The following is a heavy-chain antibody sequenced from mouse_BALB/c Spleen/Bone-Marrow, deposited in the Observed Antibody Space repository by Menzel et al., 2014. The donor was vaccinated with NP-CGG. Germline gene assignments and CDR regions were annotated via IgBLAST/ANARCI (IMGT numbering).Heavy chain of an antibody. CDR3: ARWFLYY. Sequence: QVQLKQSGAELVKPGASVKLSCKASGYTFTSYWMHWVKQRPGQGLEWIGEINPSNGRKNYNEKFKTKATLTVDKSSSTAYMQLSSLTSEDSAVYYCARWFLYYWGQGATLTVSS. CDR1: GYTFTSYW. D-gene: IGHD2-12*01. V-gene: IGHV1S81*02. J-gene: IGHJ2*01. CDR2: INPSNGRK.